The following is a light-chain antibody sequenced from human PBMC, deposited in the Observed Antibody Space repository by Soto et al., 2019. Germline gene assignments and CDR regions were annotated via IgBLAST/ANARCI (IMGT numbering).Light chain of an antibody. CDR2: ATS. CDR3: QQSFSTPPYT. J-gene: IGKJ2*01. V-gene: IGKV1-39*01. Sequence: DIQLTQSPSSLSASVGDRVTITCRASQSIRSDLNWYQHKPGKAPKLLIYATSTLQSGVPSRFSGSGSGTDFTLTISSLQPEYFATYYCQQSFSTPPYTFGQGTKLEIK. CDR1: QSIRSD.